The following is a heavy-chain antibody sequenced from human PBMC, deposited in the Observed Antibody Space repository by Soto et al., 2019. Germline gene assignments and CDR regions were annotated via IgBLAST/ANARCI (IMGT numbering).Heavy chain of an antibody. Sequence: GGSLRLSCAASGFTFSSYAMSWVRQAPGKGLEWVSAISGSGGSTYYADSVKGRFTISRDNSKNTLYLQMNSLRAEDTAVYYCAKGTIYGAGDYYYYMDVWGKGTTVTVSS. CDR1: GFTFSSYA. CDR2: ISGSGGST. D-gene: IGHD3-9*01. CDR3: AKGTIYGAGDYYYYMDV. V-gene: IGHV3-23*01. J-gene: IGHJ6*03.